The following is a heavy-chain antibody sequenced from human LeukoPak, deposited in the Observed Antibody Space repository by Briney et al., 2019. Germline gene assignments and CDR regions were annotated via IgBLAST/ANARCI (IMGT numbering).Heavy chain of an antibody. V-gene: IGHV1-2*02. D-gene: IGHD3-10*01. J-gene: IGHJ6*03. CDR2: INPNSGGT. CDR3: ARVDDYYGSGSYPYYYMDV. Sequence: PGASVKVSCKASGYTFTGYYMHWVRQAPGQGLEWMGWINPNSGGTNYAQKFQGRVTMTRDTSISTAYMELSRLRSDDTAVYYCARVDDYYGSGSYPYYYMDVWGKGTTVTISS. CDR1: GYTFTGYY.